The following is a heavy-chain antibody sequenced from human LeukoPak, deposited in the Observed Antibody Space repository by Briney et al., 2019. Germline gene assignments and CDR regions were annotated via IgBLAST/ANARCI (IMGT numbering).Heavy chain of an antibody. J-gene: IGHJ4*02. D-gene: IGHD3-3*01. CDR2: IYYSGST. CDR1: GGSISSYY. V-gene: IGHV4-59*01. CDR3: ARVSESRIFGALIFDY. Sequence: SETLSLTCTVSGGSISSYYWSWIRQPPGKGLEWIGYIYYSGSTNYNPSLKSRVTISVDTSMHQFSLKLSSVTAADTAVYYCARVSESRIFGALIFDYWGQGTLVTVSS.